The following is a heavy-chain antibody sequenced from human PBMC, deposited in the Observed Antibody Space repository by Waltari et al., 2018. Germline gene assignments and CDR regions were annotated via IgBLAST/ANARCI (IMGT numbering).Heavy chain of an antibody. CDR3: AADRGNGLYFDY. Sequence: QVQLQESGPGLANPSGTLSLTCVVSGASISSNYWWSWVRQSPGKGLEWIGQIHHSGKTYSTPSLQSRVSISIDKSKNQFSLSLYLVNDADSAVYYCAADRGNGLYFDYWGQGTQFTVSS. D-gene: IGHD2-15*01. J-gene: IGHJ4*02. CDR2: IHHSGKT. V-gene: IGHV4-4*02. CDR1: GASISSNYW.